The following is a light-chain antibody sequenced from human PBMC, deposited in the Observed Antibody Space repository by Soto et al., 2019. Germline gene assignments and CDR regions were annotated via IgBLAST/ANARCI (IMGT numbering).Light chain of an antibody. J-gene: IGLJ2*01. CDR1: KLGDKY. V-gene: IGLV3-1*01. Sequence: SYELTQPPSVSVYPGQTATITCSGHKLGDKYACWYQQKPGQSPVLVIYEDTERPSGIPGRFSGRNSGNTATLTISGTQAMDEADYFCQAWDGSTVIFGGGTKVTVL. CDR3: QAWDGSTVI. CDR2: EDT.